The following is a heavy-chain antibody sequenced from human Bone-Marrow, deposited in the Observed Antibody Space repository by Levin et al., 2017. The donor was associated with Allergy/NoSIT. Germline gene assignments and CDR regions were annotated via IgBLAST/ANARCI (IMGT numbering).Heavy chain of an antibody. Sequence: AASVKVSCKASGYTFTGYYIHWVRQAPGQGLEWMGRINPNSGDTDYAQKFQGRVTMTRDTSISITFMELSRLRSDDTAVYYCARGNTFGGVIVSYWFDPWGQGTLVTVSS. D-gene: IGHD3-16*02. J-gene: IGHJ5*02. CDR2: INPNSGDT. CDR3: ARGNTFGGVIVSYWFDP. CDR1: GYTFTGYY. V-gene: IGHV1-2*06.